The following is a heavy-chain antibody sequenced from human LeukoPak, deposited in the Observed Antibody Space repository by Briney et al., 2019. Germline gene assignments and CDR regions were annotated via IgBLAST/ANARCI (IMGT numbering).Heavy chain of an antibody. CDR1: GGSISSSSYY. D-gene: IGHD6-19*01. J-gene: IGHJ4*02. Sequence: PSEILSLTCTVSGGSISSSSYYWGWIRQPPGKGLEWIGSIYYSGSTYYNASLKSRGTISVDTSKNQFSLKLNSVTAADTAVYFCARQVVAVAGTGYFDYWGQGTLVTVSS. CDR3: ARQVVAVAGTGYFDY. CDR2: IYYSGST. V-gene: IGHV4-39*01.